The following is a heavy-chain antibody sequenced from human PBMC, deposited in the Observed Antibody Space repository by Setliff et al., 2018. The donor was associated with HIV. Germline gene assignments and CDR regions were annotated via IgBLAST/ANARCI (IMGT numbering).Heavy chain of an antibody. CDR3: ARDSGYYDSSGPYYYYYYYMDV. D-gene: IGHD3-22*01. Sequence: SETLSLTCTVSGGSISSGTYYWSWIRQPAGKGLEWIGHIYTSGSTNYNPSLKSRVTISVDTSKNQFSLKLSSVTAADTAVYYCARDSGYYDSSGPYYYYYYYMDVWGKGTTVTVSS. J-gene: IGHJ6*03. V-gene: IGHV4-61*09. CDR2: IYTSGST. CDR1: GGSISSGTYY.